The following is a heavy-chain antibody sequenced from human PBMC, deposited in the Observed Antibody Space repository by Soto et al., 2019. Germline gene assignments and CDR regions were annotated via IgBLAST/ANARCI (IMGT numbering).Heavy chain of an antibody. Sequence: QVQLVESGGGVVQPGRSLRLSCAASGFTFSSYGMHWVRQAPGKGLEWVAVIWYDGSNKYYADSVKGRFTISRDSSKNTLYLQMTSLRAEDTAVYYCARSGSYDVRGFGDFYYYGMDVWGQGTTVTVSS. CDR3: ARSGSYDVRGFGDFYYYGMDV. D-gene: IGHD1-26*01. V-gene: IGHV3-33*01. J-gene: IGHJ6*02. CDR2: IWYDGSNK. CDR1: GFTFSSYG.